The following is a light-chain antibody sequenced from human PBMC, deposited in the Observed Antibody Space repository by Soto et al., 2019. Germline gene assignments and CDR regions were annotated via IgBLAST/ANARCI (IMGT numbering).Light chain of an antibody. Sequence: QSLLTQPASVSGSPGQSITISCTGTSSDVGSYQYVSWYQQHPGKAPKLIIYEVSNRPSGVSNRFSGSKSGNTASLTISGLQAEDDGDYYCSSYTINSALYVFGSGTKVTV. CDR3: SSYTINSALYV. CDR2: EVS. CDR1: SSDVGSYQY. V-gene: IGLV2-14*01. J-gene: IGLJ1*01.